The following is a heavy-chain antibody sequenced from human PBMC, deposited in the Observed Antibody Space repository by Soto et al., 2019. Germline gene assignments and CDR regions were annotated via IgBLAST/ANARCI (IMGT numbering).Heavy chain of an antibody. Sequence: WGSLLVSCASSVFTFSSYGMHWVRQAPGKGLELVAFIWYDGSNKYYADSVKGRFTISRDNSKNTLYLQMNSLRAEDTAVYYCDMGDAFDIWGQGTMVTVSS. CDR1: VFTFSSYG. CDR3: DMGDAFDI. D-gene: IGHD3-16*01. CDR2: IWYDGSNK. J-gene: IGHJ3*02. V-gene: IGHV3-30*02.